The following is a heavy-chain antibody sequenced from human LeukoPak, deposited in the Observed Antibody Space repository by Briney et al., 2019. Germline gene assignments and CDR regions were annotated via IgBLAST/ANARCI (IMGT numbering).Heavy chain of an antibody. CDR1: GFTFSSYA. J-gene: IGHJ4*02. Sequence: GGSLRLSCAASGFTFSSYAMSWVRQAPGKGLEWVSAISGSGGTTYYADSVKGRFTISRDNSKNTLYLQMNSLRAEDTAVYYCAKEGYYDILTGYYPSNYYYFDYWGQGTLVTVSS. CDR3: AKEGYYDILTGYYPSNYYYFDY. D-gene: IGHD3-9*01. CDR2: ISGSGGTT. V-gene: IGHV3-23*01.